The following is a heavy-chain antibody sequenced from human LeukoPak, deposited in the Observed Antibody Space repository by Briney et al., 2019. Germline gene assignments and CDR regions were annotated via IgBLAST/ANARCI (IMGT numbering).Heavy chain of an antibody. J-gene: IGHJ4*02. CDR2: ISDSGSNT. V-gene: IGHV3-11*05. D-gene: IGHD6-19*01. Sequence: LGGSLRLSCAASGFTFRDYFLSWIRQAPGKGLEWVSSISDSGSNTNYADSVKGRFTTSRDNAKNSLFLEMNSLRVEDTAVYYCVRGDGLFDYWGQGTLVTVSS. CDR3: VRGDGLFDY. CDR1: GFTFRDYF.